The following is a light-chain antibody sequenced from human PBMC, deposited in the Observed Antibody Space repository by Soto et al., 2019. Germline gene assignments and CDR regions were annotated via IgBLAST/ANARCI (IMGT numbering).Light chain of an antibody. J-gene: IGKJ3*01. CDR3: QQYDNLPLT. V-gene: IGKV1-33*01. Sequence: DIPMTQSPSSLSASVGDRVTITCQASQDISNYLNWYQQKPGKAPKLLIYDASNLETGVPSRFSGSGSGTDFTFTISSLKPEDIATYYCQQYDNLPLTFGPGTKVDIK. CDR1: QDISNY. CDR2: DAS.